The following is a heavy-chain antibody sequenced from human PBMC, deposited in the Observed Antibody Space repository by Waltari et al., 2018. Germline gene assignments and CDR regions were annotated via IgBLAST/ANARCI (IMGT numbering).Heavy chain of an antibody. CDR1: GGSISGYS. J-gene: IGHJ5*02. D-gene: IGHD3-10*01. V-gene: IGHV4-4*07. Sequence: QVQLQESGPGLVKPSETLSLTCTVSGGSISGYSWTWIRQPAGKGLEWIGGIYTSASTNNNPSRKSRVTMSVDTSKNQFSLKLTSLTAADTAVYYCARDSVNWFDPWGQGTLVTVSS. CDR2: IYTSAST. CDR3: ARDSVNWFDP.